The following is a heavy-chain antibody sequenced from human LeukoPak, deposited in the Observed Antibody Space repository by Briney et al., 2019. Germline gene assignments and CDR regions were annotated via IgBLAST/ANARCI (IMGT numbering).Heavy chain of an antibody. J-gene: IGHJ4*02. D-gene: IGHD2-21*01. CDR2: IIPILGIA. CDR1: GGTFSSYA. CDR3: ARDRGLGDRAPIDY. V-gene: IGHV1-69*04. Sequence: SVKVSCKASGGTFSSYAISWVRQAPGQGLEWMGRIIPILGIANYAQKFQGRVTNTADKSTSTAYMELSSLRSEDTAVYYCARDRGLGDRAPIDYWGQGTLVTVSS.